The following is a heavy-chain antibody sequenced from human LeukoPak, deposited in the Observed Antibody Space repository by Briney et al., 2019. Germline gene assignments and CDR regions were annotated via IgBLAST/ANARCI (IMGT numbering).Heavy chain of an antibody. D-gene: IGHD3/OR15-3a*01. Sequence: SETLSLTCGVYGASFSGYYWTWIRQPPGKGLEWIGEINHSGSTNYNPSLRSRVTISVDTSKNQFSLKLSSVTAADTAVYYCARNGAVDWDAEYAFDIWGQGTWVTVSS. J-gene: IGHJ3*02. CDR1: GASFSGYY. CDR3: ARNGAVDWDAEYAFDI. V-gene: IGHV4-34*01. CDR2: INHSGST.